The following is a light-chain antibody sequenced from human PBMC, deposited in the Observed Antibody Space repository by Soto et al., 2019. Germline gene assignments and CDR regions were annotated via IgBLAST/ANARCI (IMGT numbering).Light chain of an antibody. CDR2: GAS. Sequence: EIVLTQSPGTLSLSPGERATLSCRASQSVSSSYLAWYQQKPGLAPRLLIYGASSRATGIPDRFSGSGSGTDFTLTISRLEPEDFAVYYCQQDGSSPPWTFGQGTKVEIK. V-gene: IGKV3-20*01. CDR3: QQDGSSPPWT. J-gene: IGKJ1*01. CDR1: QSVSSSY.